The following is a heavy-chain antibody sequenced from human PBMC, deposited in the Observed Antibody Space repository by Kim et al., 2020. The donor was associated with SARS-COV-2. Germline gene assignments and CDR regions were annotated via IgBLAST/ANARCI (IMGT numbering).Heavy chain of an antibody. CDR2: INPNSGGT. CDR3: ARDYDSSGYYYNDAFDI. D-gene: IGHD3-22*01. Sequence: ASVKVSCKASGYTFTGYYMHWVRQAPGQGLEWMGRINPNSGGTNYAQKFQGRVTMTRDTSISTAYMELSRLRSDDTAVYYCARDYDSSGYYYNDAFDIWGQGTMVTVSS. CDR1: GYTFTGYY. J-gene: IGHJ3*02. V-gene: IGHV1-2*06.